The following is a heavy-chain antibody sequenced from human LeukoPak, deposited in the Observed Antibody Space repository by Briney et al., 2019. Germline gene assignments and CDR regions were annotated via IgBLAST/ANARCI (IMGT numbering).Heavy chain of an antibody. CDR1: GFTVSSNY. V-gene: IGHV3-53*01. D-gene: IGHD2-8*02. J-gene: IGHJ5*02. CDR2: IYSGGST. CDR3: ARVLTGSWDWFDP. Sequence: GGSLRLSCAASGFTVSSNYMSWVRQAPGKGLEWVSVIYSGGSTNYADSVKGRFTISRDNAKNTLYLQMSSLRAEDTAVYYCARVLTGSWDWFDPWGQGTLVTVSS.